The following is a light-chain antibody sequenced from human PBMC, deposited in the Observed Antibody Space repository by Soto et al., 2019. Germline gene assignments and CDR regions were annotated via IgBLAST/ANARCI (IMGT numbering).Light chain of an antibody. Sequence: QSALTQPASVSGSRGQSITISCTGTSSDVGGSKFVSWYQQLPGKAPRLIISDVSDRPSGVSHRFSGSKSGNTASLTISGLQAEDEADYYCSSYTSANSNVFGTGTKVTVL. CDR1: SSDVGGSKF. J-gene: IGLJ1*01. CDR3: SSYTSANSNV. V-gene: IGLV2-14*03. CDR2: DVS.